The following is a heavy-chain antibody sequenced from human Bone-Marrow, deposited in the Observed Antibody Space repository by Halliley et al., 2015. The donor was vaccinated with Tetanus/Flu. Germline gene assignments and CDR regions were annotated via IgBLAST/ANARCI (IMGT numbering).Heavy chain of an antibody. CDR3: ARESEGGFDP. CDR2: IKPDGSAK. Sequence: PGGVANIKPDGSAKYYMDSVKGRFTVSRDNAKNSLDLQMNSLKAEDTAVYYCARESEGGFDPWGQGILVTVSS. J-gene: IGHJ5*02. V-gene: IGHV3-7*04. D-gene: IGHD3-16*01.